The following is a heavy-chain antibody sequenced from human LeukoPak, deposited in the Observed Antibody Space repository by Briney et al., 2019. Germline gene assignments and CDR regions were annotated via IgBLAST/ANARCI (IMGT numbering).Heavy chain of an antibody. V-gene: IGHV1-8*01. Sequence: ASVKVSCTASGYTFTSYDINWVRQATGQGLEWMGWMNPNSGNTGYAQKFQGRVTMTRNTSISTAYMELSSLRSEDTAVYYCARGSIAGGYCSSTSCSYPTWGQGTLVTVSS. J-gene: IGHJ5*02. D-gene: IGHD2-2*01. CDR2: MNPNSGNT. CDR3: ARGSIAGGYCSSTSCSYPT. CDR1: GYTFTSYD.